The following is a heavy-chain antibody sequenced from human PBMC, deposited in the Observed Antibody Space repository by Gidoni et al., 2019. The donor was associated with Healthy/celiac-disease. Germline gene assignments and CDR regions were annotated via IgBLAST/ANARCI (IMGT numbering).Heavy chain of an antibody. CDR2: ISYDGSNK. Sequence: QVQLVESGGGVVQPGRSLRLSCAASGFTFRSYGTHWVRQAPGKGLEWVAVISYDGSNKYYADSVKGRFTISRDNSKNTLYLQMNSLRAEDTAVYYCAKWGGYDVYWGQGTLVTVSS. CDR1: GFTFRSYG. V-gene: IGHV3-30*18. CDR3: AKWGGYDVY. J-gene: IGHJ4*02. D-gene: IGHD5-12*01.